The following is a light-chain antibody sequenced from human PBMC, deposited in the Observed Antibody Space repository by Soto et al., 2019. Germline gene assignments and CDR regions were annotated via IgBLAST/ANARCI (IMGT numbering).Light chain of an antibody. CDR2: EGS. V-gene: IGLV2-23*03. CDR3: CCYGGSRVFE. J-gene: IGLJ3*02. Sequence: QSSLTQPASVSGSPGQSITISCTGATSDAANYNLVSWYQQHPGRAPRLLIYEGSKRPSGVSYRFSGSRSGTKASLTISGLQAEDEADYFCCCYGGSRVFEFGGGTKVTVL. CDR1: TSDAANYNL.